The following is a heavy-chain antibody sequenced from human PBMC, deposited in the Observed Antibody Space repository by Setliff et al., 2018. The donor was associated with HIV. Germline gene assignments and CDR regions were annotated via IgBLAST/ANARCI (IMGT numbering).Heavy chain of an antibody. J-gene: IGHJ4*02. CDR1: GYRFMSYG. CDR3: AREVDGVELDH. V-gene: IGHV1-18*01. Sequence: GASVKVSCKGSGYRFMSYGFTWVRQAPGQGLEWVGWINSYLAETKYAQNLQGRLTLTTDTSTNTASMELRSLTSDDTAVYYCAREVDGVELDHWGQGSLVTVSS. CDR2: INSYLAET.